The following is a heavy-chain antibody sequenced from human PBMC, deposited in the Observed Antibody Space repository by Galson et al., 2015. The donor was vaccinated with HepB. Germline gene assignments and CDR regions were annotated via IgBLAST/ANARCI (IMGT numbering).Heavy chain of an antibody. J-gene: IGHJ5*02. Sequence: SVKVSCKASGGTFSSYAISWVQQAPGQGLEWMGGIIPIFGTANYAQKFQGRVTITADESTSTAYMELSSLRSEDTAVYYCARPLYGGNSLYWFDPWGQGTLVTVSS. CDR1: GGTFSSYA. CDR2: IIPIFGTA. CDR3: ARPLYGGNSLYWFDP. V-gene: IGHV1-69*13. D-gene: IGHD4-23*01.